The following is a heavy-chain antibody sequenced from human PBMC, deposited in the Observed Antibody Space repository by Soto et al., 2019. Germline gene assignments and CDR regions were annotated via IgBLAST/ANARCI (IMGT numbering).Heavy chain of an antibody. J-gene: IGHJ5*02. CDR2: IYYSGST. CDR3: ARTSGRYYYDSSGYYYEGGWFDP. Sequence: SETLSLTCTVSGGSISSGDYYWSWIRQPPGKGLEWIGYIYYSGSTNYNPSLKSRVTISVDTSKNQFSLKLSSVTAADTAVYYCARTSGRYYYDSSGYYYEGGWFDPWGQGTLVTSPQ. D-gene: IGHD3-22*01. CDR1: GGSISSGDYY. V-gene: IGHV4-61*08.